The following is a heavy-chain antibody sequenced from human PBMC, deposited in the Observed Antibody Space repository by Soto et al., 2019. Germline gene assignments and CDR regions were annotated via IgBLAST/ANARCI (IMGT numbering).Heavy chain of an antibody. CDR2: IYYSGST. CDR3: ARTWAAGRSFDI. Sequence: QVQLQESGPGLVKPSQTLSLTCTVSGGSISSGGYYWSWIRQHPGKGLEWIGYIYYSGSTYHNPSLKSRVTISVDTSKNQFSLKMSSVTAADTAVYYCARTWAAGRSFDIWGQGTMVTVSS. J-gene: IGHJ3*02. CDR1: GGSISSGGYY. D-gene: IGHD1-26*01. V-gene: IGHV4-31*03.